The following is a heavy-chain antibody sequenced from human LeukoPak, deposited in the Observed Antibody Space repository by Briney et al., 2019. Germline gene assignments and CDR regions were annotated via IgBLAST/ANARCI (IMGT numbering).Heavy chain of an antibody. CDR1: GYTFTSYY. V-gene: IGHV1-46*01. J-gene: IGHJ6*03. Sequence: GASVKVSCKASGYTFTSYYMHWVRQAPGQGLEWMGKINPSGGSTSYAQKFQGRVTMTEDTSTDTAYMELSSLRSEDTAVYYCARDGKSGGDGYNPDYYYYMDVWGKGTTVTVSS. CDR3: ARDGKSGGDGYNPDYYYYMDV. D-gene: IGHD5-24*01. CDR2: INPSGGST.